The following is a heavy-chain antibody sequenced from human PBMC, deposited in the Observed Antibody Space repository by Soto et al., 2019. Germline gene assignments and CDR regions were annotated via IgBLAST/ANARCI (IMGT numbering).Heavy chain of an antibody. CDR2: INHSGST. V-gene: IGHV4-34*01. CDR3: ARISKAAAGHNWFDP. D-gene: IGHD6-13*01. Sequence: PSETLSLTCAVYGGSFSGYYWSWIRQPPGKGLEWIGEINHSGSTNYNPSLKSRVTISVDTSKNQFSLKLSSVTAADTAVYYCARISKAAAGHNWFDPWGQGTLVTVSS. J-gene: IGHJ5*02. CDR1: GGSFSGYY.